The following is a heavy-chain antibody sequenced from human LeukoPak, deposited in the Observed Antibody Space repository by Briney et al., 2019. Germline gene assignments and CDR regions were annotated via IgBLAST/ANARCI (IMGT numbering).Heavy chain of an antibody. J-gene: IGHJ5*02. Sequence: GGSLRLSCAASGFTFSSYGMHWVRQAPGKGLEWVAVIWYDGSNKYYADSVRGRFTISRDNSKNTLYLQMNSLRAEDTAVYYCARGADDYRVDWFDPWGQGTLVTVSS. CDR3: ARGADDYRVDWFDP. CDR1: GFTFSSYG. CDR2: IWYDGSNK. D-gene: IGHD4-11*01. V-gene: IGHV3-33*01.